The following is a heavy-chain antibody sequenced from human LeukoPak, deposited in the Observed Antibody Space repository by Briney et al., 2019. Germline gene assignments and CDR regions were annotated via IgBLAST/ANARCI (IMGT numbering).Heavy chain of an antibody. J-gene: IGHJ4*02. Sequence: PSETLSLTCTVFGGSIHDYYWTWIRRSPGKGLEWIGRVQINENNNYNPSLWSRHTLSLDTSKNQFSLNLTSVTAADTAIYYCARESVAAGTRWFDYWGQGTLVTVSS. D-gene: IGHD6-13*01. CDR2: VQINENN. CDR3: ARESVAAGTRWFDY. V-gene: IGHV4-4*07. CDR1: GGSIHDYY.